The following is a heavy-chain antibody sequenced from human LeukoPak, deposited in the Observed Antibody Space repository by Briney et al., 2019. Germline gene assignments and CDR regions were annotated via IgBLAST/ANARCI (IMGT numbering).Heavy chain of an antibody. V-gene: IGHV3-23*01. CDR1: GFTFSNYA. CDR3: ARHRLGATRSFDI. D-gene: IGHD4/OR15-4a*01. J-gene: IGHJ3*02. Sequence: GGSLRLSCAASGFTFSNYAMNWVRQAPGKRLEWVSGISGSGGSTYYADSVKGRFTISRDNSKKTLYLQMNSLRAEDTAVYYCARHRLGATRSFDIWGQGTMVTVSS. CDR2: ISGSGGST.